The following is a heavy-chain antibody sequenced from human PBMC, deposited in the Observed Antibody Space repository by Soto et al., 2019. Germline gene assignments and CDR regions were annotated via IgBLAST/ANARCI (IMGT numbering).Heavy chain of an antibody. CDR1: GFSFSTSW. V-gene: IGHV3-7*01. Sequence: EVQLVESGGDWVQPGGSLRLSCAASGFSFSTSWMTWVRQAPGRGLEWVANIRKDGSVVHYVDSVKGRFTISRDNAKHSLSLQMSSLRGADTAVYFCARDVSPAHGDLFFDAFDIWGQGTVVTVSS. CDR2: IRKDGSVV. J-gene: IGHJ3*02. D-gene: IGHD2-2*01. CDR3: ARDVSPAHGDLFFDAFDI.